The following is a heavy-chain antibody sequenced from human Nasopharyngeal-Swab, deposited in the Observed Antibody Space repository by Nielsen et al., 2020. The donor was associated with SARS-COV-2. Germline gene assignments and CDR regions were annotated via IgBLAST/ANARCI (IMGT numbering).Heavy chain of an antibody. CDR2: IYTSGST. CDR3: ARASYDFWSGYYLADYRDG. J-gene: IGHJ6*03. V-gene: IGHV4-61*02. D-gene: IGHD3-3*01. Sequence: RQAPGKGLEWIGRIYTSGSTNYNPSLRSRVTISVDTSKNQFSLKLSSVTAADAAVYYCARASYDFWSGYYLADYRDGGGKG.